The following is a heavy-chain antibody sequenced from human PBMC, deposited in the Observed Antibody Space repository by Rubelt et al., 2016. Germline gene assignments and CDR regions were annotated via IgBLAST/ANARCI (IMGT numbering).Heavy chain of an antibody. D-gene: IGHD6-13*01. CDR1: GGTFSSYA. J-gene: IGHJ5*02. Sequence: QVQLVQSGAEVKKPGSSVKVSCKASGGTFSSYAISWVRQATGQGLEWMGRIIPILGIANYAQKFQGRGTSTADKSTSTAYMELRSLGSDDTAVYYCARDEPRIAAAGTSWGQGTLVTVSS. CDR2: IIPILGIA. V-gene: IGHV1-69*04. CDR3: ARDEPRIAAAGTS.